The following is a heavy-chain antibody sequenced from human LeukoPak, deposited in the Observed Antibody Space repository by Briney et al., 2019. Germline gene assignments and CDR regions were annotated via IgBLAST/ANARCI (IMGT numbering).Heavy chain of an antibody. Sequence: GGSLRLSCAASGFTFSSYGMHWVRQTPGKGLEWVAFIRYDGSNKYYADSVKGRFTISRDNSKNTLYLQMNSLRAEDTGVYYFDNNKPGDSLGAGFGFDPWGQGTLVTVSS. CDR1: GFTFSSYG. V-gene: IGHV3-30*02. J-gene: IGHJ5*02. D-gene: IGHD5-18*01. CDR2: IRYDGSNK. CDR3: DNNKPGDSLGAGFGFDP.